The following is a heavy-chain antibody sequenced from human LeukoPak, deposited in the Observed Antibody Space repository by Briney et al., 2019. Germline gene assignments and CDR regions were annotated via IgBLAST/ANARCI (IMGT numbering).Heavy chain of an antibody. CDR1: GFTFSSYG. V-gene: IGHV3-33*01. CDR2: IWYDGSKK. Sequence: GRSLTLSCAASGFTFSSYGMHWVRQAPGKGLEWVAVIWYDGSKKYHADTVKGRFTISRDNPKNTLYLQVNSLRAEDTAVYYCARDGALYCSSASCHFFASFHYMDVWGKGTTVTVSS. CDR3: ARDGALYCSSASCHFFASFHYMDV. J-gene: IGHJ6*03. D-gene: IGHD2-2*01.